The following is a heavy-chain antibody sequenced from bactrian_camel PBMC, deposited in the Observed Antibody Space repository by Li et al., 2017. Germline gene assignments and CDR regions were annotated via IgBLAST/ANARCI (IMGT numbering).Heavy chain of an antibody. Sequence: HVQLVESGGGVVQPGGSLRLSCAASGFTFSAYWMYWVRQPPGKEREGAARIATGSGNTYYADSVKGRFIITRDKAKDLVYLQMNGLQPEDTGMYYCAANFGPYCSGPYLARRANFEGQGTQVTVS. V-gene: IGHV3S1*01. CDR2: IATGSGNT. D-gene: IGHD2*01. CDR1: GFTFSAYW. J-gene: IGHJ4*01.